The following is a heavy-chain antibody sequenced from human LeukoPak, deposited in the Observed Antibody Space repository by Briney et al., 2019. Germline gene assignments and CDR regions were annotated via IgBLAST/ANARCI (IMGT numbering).Heavy chain of an antibody. D-gene: IGHD5-12*01. CDR1: GFTFSSYA. V-gene: IGHV3-53*01. J-gene: IGHJ4*02. CDR2: IYSGGST. Sequence: PGRSLRLSCAASGFTFSSYAMHWVRQAPGKGLEWVSVIYSGGSTYYADSVKGRFTISRDNSKNTLYLQMNSLRAEDTAVYYCARDRVGYSGYDWASWGQGTLVTVSS. CDR3: ARDRVGYSGYDWAS.